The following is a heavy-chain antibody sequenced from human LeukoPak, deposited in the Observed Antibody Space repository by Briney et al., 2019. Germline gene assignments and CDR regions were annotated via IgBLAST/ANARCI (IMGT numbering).Heavy chain of an antibody. CDR2: IWYDGSNK. V-gene: IGHV3-33*03. Sequence: PGGSLRLSCAASGFTFSSYGMHWVRQAPGKGLEWVAIIWYDGSNKYYADSVKGRFTISRDNAKNTLYLQMNSLRAEDTAVYYCARLDILTGNYYYFNFWGQGTLVTVSS. CDR1: GFTFSSYG. J-gene: IGHJ4*02. D-gene: IGHD3-9*01. CDR3: ARLDILTGNYYYFNF.